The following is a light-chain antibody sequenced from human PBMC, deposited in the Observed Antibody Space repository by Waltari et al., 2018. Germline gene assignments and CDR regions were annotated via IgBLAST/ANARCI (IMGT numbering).Light chain of an antibody. J-gene: IGKJ1*01. CDR2: GAS. Sequence: EIVLTQSPGTLSLSPGERATFSRRASQSVSSSYLAWYQQRPGQAPRLLIYGASSRATGIPDRFSGSGSGTDFTLTISRLEPEDFAVYYCQQYGSSPWTFGQGTKVEIK. CDR1: QSVSSSY. CDR3: QQYGSSPWT. V-gene: IGKV3-20*01.